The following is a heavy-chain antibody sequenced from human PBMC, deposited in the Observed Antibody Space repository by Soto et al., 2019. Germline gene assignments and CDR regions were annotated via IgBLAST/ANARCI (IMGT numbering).Heavy chain of an antibody. CDR1: GFTFDDFA. J-gene: IGHJ6*02. Sequence: EVQLVESGGGLVQPGRSLRLSCAASGFTFDDFAMHWVRQAPGKCLEWVSGGDWNRGSTAYADSVKGRFTISRDNARNSLYLQMNRLRAEDTALYYCVKGRGSYEVKFGMDVWGQGTTVTVSS. V-gene: IGHV3-9*01. D-gene: IGHD6-25*01. CDR2: GDWNRGST. CDR3: VKGRGSYEVKFGMDV.